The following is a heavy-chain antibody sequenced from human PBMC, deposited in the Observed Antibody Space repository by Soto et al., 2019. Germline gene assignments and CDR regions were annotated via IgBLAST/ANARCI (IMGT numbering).Heavy chain of an antibody. CDR1: GGSISSGDYY. V-gene: IGHV4-30-4*01. Sequence: SGGSISSGDYYWSCIRQPPGEGLEWIGYIYYRGSTYYNPSLKSRVTISVDTSKNQCSLKLSSVTAADTAVYYCARDPGSSWRNYYYYGMDVWGQGTTVTVSS. D-gene: IGHD6-13*01. J-gene: IGHJ6*02. CDR3: ARDPGSSWRNYYYYGMDV. CDR2: IYYRGST.